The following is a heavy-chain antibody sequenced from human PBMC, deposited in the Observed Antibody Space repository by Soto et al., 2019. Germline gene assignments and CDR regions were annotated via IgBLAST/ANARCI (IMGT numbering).Heavy chain of an antibody. D-gene: IGHD3-22*01. J-gene: IGHJ3*02. Sequence: SETLSLTCTVSGGSISSGGYYWSWIRQHPGKGLEWIGYIYYSGSTYYNPSLKSRVTISIDTSKNQFSLKLSSVTAADTAVYYCARAGSITMIVVANDAFDIWGQGTMVTVSS. CDR1: GGSISSGGYY. CDR2: IYYSGST. V-gene: IGHV4-31*03. CDR3: ARAGSITMIVVANDAFDI.